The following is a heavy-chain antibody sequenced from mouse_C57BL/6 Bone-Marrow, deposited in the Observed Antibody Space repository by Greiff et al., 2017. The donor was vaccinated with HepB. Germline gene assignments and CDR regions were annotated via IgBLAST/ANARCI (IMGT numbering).Heavy chain of an antibody. Sequence: VQLKESGPELVKPGASVKISCKASGYSFTGYYMNWVKQSPEKSLEWIGEINPSTGGTTYNQKFKAKATLTVDKSSSTAYMQLKSLTSEDSAVYYCARGTTMITTNYYAMDYWGQGTSVTVSS. J-gene: IGHJ4*01. D-gene: IGHD2-4*01. CDR3: ARGTTMITTNYYAMDY. CDR1: GYSFTGYY. CDR2: INPSTGGT. V-gene: IGHV1-42*01.